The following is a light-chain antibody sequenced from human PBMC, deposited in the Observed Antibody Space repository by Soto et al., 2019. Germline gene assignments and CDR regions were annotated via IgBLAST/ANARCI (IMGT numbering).Light chain of an antibody. CDR3: QVWDSSSDHP. CDR2: YDS. V-gene: IGLV3-21*04. CDR1: NIGSKS. Sequence: SSELTQPPSVSVAPGKTARITCGGNNIGSKSVHWYQQKPRQAPVLVIYYDSDRPSGIPERFSGSNSGNTATLTISRVEAEDAADYYCQVWDSSSDHPFGGGTKLTVL. J-gene: IGLJ3*02.